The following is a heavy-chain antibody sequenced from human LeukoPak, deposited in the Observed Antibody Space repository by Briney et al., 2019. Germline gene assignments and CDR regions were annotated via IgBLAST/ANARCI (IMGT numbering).Heavy chain of an antibody. CDR2: IYSGGST. J-gene: IGHJ4*02. CDR3: ARERFDYYGSGSYYHFDY. V-gene: IGHV3-53*01. D-gene: IGHD3-10*01. CDR1: GFTVSSNY. Sequence: PGGSLRLSCAASGFTVSSNYMSWVRQAPEKGLEWVSVIYSGGSTYYADSVKGRFTISRDNSKNTLYLQMNSLRAEDTAVYYCARERFDYYGSGSYYHFDYWGQGTLVTVSS.